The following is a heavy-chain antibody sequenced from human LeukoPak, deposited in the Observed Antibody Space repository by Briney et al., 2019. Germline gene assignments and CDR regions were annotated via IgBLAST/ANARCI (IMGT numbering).Heavy chain of an antibody. CDR2: ISWNSGSI. D-gene: IGHD2-2*02. Sequence: GRSVRLSCSASGFAFDDFAMQWLRPAPGKGLVWFSGISWNSGSIGHADSVKGRFTISRDNAKHSLYLQMNSLRAEDPAFYYCAEGKYHLLYGGFDHWGQGTLVTVSS. J-gene: IGHJ4*02. CDR1: GFAFDDFA. V-gene: IGHV3-9*01. CDR3: AEGKYHLLYGGFDH.